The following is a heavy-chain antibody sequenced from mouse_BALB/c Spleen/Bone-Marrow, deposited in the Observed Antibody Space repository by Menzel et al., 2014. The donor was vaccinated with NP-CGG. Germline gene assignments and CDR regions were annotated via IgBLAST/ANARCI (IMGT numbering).Heavy chain of an antibody. CDR1: GYTFTSYW. D-gene: IGHD2-1*01. CDR2: IDPSTGRT. Sequence: VQLQQSGAELVKPGASVKLSCKASGYTFTSYWMHWVKQRPGQGLEWIGEIDPSTGRTDYNKKFKSQATLTVDKSSSTAYMHLSSLTSEDSADYYCAKINGNDYWGQGTSLTVSS. J-gene: IGHJ2*02. CDR3: AKINGNDY. V-gene: IGHV1S81*02.